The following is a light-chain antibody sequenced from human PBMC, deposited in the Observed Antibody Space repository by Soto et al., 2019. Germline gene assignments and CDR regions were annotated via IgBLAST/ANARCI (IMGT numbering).Light chain of an antibody. J-gene: IGLJ3*02. CDR1: SSDVGGYNY. CDR2: AVT. CDR3: SSYAASNKFYFV. Sequence: QSVLTQPPSASGSPGQSVTISFSGTSSDVGGYNYVSWYQQYPGRAPIHMISAVTKRPSGVPDRFSGSKSGNTASLTVSGLQAEDEAFYYCSSYAASNKFYFVFRGGTKLTVL. V-gene: IGLV2-8*01.